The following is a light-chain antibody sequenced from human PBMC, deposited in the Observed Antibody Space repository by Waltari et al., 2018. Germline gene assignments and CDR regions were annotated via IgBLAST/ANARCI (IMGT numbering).Light chain of an antibody. J-gene: IGKJ4*01. CDR2: GAF. CDR3: QQYDISPLT. Sequence: TSQSMRPTYLSLYHQRPGQAPTLLIYGAFSRATGIPDRFTGSGSGTDFSLTISSLEPEDFATYYCQQYDISPLTFGGGTKVEIK. V-gene: IGKV3-20*01. CDR1: QSMRPTY.